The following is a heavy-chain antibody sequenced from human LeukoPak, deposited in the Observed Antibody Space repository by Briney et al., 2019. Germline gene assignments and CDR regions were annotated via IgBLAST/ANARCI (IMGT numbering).Heavy chain of an antibody. CDR2: ISGSGGST. Sequence: GGSLRLSCAASGFTFSSYAMSWVRQAPGKGLEWVSAISGSGGSTYYADSVKGRFTISRDNSKNTLYLQMNSLRAEDTAVYYCAKGASDEQWLEYYFDYWGQGTLVTVSS. D-gene: IGHD6-19*01. V-gene: IGHV3-23*01. J-gene: IGHJ4*02. CDR3: AKGASDEQWLEYYFDY. CDR1: GFTFSSYA.